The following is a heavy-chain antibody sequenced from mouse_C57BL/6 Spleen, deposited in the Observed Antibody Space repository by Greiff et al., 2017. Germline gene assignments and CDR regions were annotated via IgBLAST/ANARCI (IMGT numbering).Heavy chain of an antibody. CDR3: AREITTVVPLDY. V-gene: IGHV5-17*01. J-gene: IGHJ2*01. Sequence: EVKLMESGGGLVKPGGSLKLSCAASGFTFSDYGMHWVRQAPEKGLEWVAYISSGSSTIYYADTVKGRFTISRDNAKNTLFLQMTSLRSEDTAMYYCAREITTVVPLDYWGQGTTLTVSS. CDR1: GFTFSDYG. CDR2: ISSGSSTI. D-gene: IGHD1-1*01.